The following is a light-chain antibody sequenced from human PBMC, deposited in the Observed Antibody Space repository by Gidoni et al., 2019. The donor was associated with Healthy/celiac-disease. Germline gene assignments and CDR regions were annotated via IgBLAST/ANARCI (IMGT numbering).Light chain of an antibody. Sequence: ETELPQSPGTLSLSPGERATLSCRASQSVSSSYSAWYQQEPDQAPSLLLYCAASRATGIPARFCGSGSATAFSPTIISLQPADFAVYYCHQHGSSPPFTFGPGTKVDIK. CDR2: CAA. CDR1: QSVSSSY. J-gene: IGKJ3*01. V-gene: IGKV3-20*01. CDR3: HQHGSSPPFT.